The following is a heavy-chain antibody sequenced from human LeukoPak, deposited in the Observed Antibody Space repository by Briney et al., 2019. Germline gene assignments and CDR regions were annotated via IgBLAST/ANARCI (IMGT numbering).Heavy chain of an antibody. CDR1: GFTFNNYA. V-gene: IGHV3-23*01. J-gene: IGHJ4*02. CDR2: ISGSSAGI. Sequence: GGSLRLSCAASGFTFNNYAMGWVRQAPGKGLEWVSVISGSSAGIKYADSVKGRFTISRDNSKDTLYLQMDSLSAEDTAVYYCVKVAVQTQVVPAAIFFDYWGQGTLVTVSS. CDR3: VKVAVQTQVVPAAIFFDY. D-gene: IGHD2-2*01.